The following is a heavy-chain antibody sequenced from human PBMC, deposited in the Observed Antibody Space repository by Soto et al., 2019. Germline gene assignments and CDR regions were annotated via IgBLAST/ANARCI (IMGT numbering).Heavy chain of an antibody. CDR2: ISPTSGAT. Sequence: QVQLVQSGAEVKKPGASVKVSCKASGYTFTFIGYYIHWVRQAPGQGLEWMGWISPTSGATNYAQKFQGRVTHTRDSSISTAHMELTRLRSDDTAVHYRAREVRGGGEGYFFCHWGQGTLVTVS. D-gene: IGHD2-21*01. CDR1: GYTFTFIGYY. J-gene: IGHJ4*02. CDR3: AREVRGGGEGYFFCH. V-gene: IGHV1-2*02.